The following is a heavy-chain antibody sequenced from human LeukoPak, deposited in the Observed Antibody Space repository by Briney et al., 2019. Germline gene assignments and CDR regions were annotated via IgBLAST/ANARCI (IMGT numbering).Heavy chain of an antibody. J-gene: IGHJ4*02. CDR3: AIEVNYYDSSGIGFDY. Sequence: SETLSLTCTVSGGSISSSSYYWGWIRQPPGKGLEWIGSIYYSGSTYYNPSLKSRVTISVDTSKNQFSLELSSVTAADTAVYYCAIEVNYYDSSGIGFDYWGQGTLVTVSS. CDR1: GGSISSSSYY. D-gene: IGHD3-22*01. V-gene: IGHV4-39*02. CDR2: IYYSGST.